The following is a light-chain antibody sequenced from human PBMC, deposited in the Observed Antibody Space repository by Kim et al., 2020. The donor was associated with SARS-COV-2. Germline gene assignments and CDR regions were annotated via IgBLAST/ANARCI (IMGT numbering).Light chain of an antibody. J-gene: IGKJ2*01. CDR2: AAS. CDR1: QGISSY. Sequence: AATGDRVTITCRASQGISSYLAWYQQKPGKAPKLLIYAASTLQSGVPSRFSGSGSGTDCTLTISCLQSEDFATYYCQQYYSYPMYTFGQGTKLEI. CDR3: QQYYSYPMYT. V-gene: IGKV1-8*01.